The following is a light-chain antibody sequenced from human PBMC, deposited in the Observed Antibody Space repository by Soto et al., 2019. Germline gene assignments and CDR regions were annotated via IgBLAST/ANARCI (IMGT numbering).Light chain of an antibody. J-gene: IGKJ4*01. CDR2: DAS. CDR1: QGIVNA. CDR3: QQYSNYPLT. Sequence: AIQLTQSPSSLSASVGDRVTITCRTSQGIVNALAWYQQKPGRPPKLLMYDASILQSGVPLRFSGSGSGTDFTLTITSLQPEDFATYFCQQYSNYPLTFGGGTTVEVK. V-gene: IGKV1D-13*01.